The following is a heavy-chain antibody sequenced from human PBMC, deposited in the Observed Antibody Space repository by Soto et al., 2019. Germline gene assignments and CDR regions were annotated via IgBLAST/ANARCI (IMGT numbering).Heavy chain of an antibody. D-gene: IGHD2-15*01. Sequence: SGKVSCKASGGTFSSYTISWVRQAPGQGLEWMGRIIPILGIANYAQKFQGRVTITADKSTSTAYMELSSLRSEDTAVYYCASVDFGCSGGSCYYFDYWGQGTLVTVSS. J-gene: IGHJ4*02. CDR1: GGTFSSYT. CDR2: IIPILGIA. CDR3: ASVDFGCSGGSCYYFDY. V-gene: IGHV1-69*02.